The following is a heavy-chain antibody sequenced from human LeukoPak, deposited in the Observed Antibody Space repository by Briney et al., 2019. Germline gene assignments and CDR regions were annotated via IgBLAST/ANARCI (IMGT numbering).Heavy chain of an antibody. V-gene: IGHV3-30*04. CDR2: ISYDGSNK. CDR3: ARDTSRDGYNPLDF. CDR1: GFTFSSYA. J-gene: IGHJ4*02. D-gene: IGHD5-24*01. Sequence: GGSLRVSCAASGFTFSSYAMHWVRQARGKGLEWVAVISYDGSNKYYADSVKGRFTISRDNSKNTLYLQMNSLRAEDTAVYYCARDTSRDGYNPLDFWGQGTLVTVSS.